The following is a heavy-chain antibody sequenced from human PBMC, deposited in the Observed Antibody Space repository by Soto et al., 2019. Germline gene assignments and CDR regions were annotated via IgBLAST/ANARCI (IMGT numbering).Heavy chain of an antibody. V-gene: IGHV1-18*04. D-gene: IGHD3-10*01. CDR3: AREWFSYYYYGMDV. J-gene: IGHJ6*02. Sequence: GASVKVSCKASGYTFTSYGISWVRQAPGQGLEWMGWISAYNGNTNYAQKLQGRVTMTKDTSKSTAYMELRSLRSDDTAVYYCAREWFSYYYYGMDVWGQGTTVTVSS. CDR2: ISAYNGNT. CDR1: GYTFTSYG.